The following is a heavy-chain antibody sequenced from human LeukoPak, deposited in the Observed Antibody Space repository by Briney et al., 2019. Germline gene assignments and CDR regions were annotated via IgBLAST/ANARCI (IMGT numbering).Heavy chain of an antibody. J-gene: IGHJ4*02. V-gene: IGHV3-23*01. CDR3: AKRVAVAGSKGFDY. D-gene: IGHD6-19*01. CDR1: GFTFSSYV. CDR2: ISGSAGST. Sequence: PGGSLRLSCAASGFTFSSYVMNWVRQAPGKGLEWVSAISGSAGSTFYADSVRGRFTISRDNSKSTLYLQMNSLRAEDTAVYYCAKRVAVAGSKGFDYWGQGTPVTVSS.